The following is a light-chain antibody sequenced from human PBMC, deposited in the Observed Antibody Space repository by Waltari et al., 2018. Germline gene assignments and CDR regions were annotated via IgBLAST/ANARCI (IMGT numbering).Light chain of an antibody. CDR1: QSVSSN. J-gene: IGKJ4*01. CDR2: DAS. V-gene: IGKV3-11*01. Sequence: EIVLTQSPATLSLSPGERATLSCRASQSVSSNLAWYQQKPGQAPRLLIYDASNRATGIPARFRGSGSGTDFTLTISSLEPEDFALYYCQHRSNWPLTFGGGTKVEIK. CDR3: QHRSNWPLT.